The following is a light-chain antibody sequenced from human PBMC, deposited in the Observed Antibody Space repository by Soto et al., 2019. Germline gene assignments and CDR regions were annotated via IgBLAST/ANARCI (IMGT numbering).Light chain of an antibody. CDR2: LNSDGSH. J-gene: IGLJ2*01. Sequence: QSVLTQSPSASASLGASVKLTCTLSSVHSSYAIAWHQQQPEKGPRYLMKLNSDGSHSKGDGIPDRFSGSSSGAERYLTISSLQSEDEADYYCQTWGTGVVFGEGTKRTVL. CDR1: SVHSSYA. V-gene: IGLV4-69*01. CDR3: QTWGTGVV.